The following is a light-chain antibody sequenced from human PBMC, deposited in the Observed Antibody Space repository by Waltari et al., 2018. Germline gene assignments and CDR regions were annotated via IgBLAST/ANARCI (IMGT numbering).Light chain of an antibody. CDR3: QQYGSSPPT. V-gene: IGKV3-20*01. Sequence: EIVLTQSPGTLSLSPGERATLSCRASQSVSSIYLAWYQQKLGQAPILLIYGASSRATGIPDRFSGSGSGTDFTLTISRLEPEDFAVYYCQQYGSSPPTFGQGTRLEIK. CDR2: GAS. J-gene: IGKJ5*01. CDR1: QSVSSIY.